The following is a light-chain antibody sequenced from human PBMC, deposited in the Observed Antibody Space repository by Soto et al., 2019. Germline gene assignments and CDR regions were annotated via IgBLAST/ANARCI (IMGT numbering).Light chain of an antibody. CDR3: QQRSNWPPT. CDR1: QSVSSY. J-gene: IGKJ1*01. Sequence: EIVLTQSPATLSLSPGERATLSCRASQSVSSYLAWYQQKPGQAPRLLIYDASNMATGIPARFSGSGSGTDFTLTISSLEPEDFAVYSCQQRSNWPPTFGQGTKVEIK. CDR2: DAS. V-gene: IGKV3-11*01.